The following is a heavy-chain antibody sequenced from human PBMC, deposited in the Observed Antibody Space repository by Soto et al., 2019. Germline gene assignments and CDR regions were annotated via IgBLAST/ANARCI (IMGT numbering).Heavy chain of an antibody. D-gene: IGHD1-7*01. V-gene: IGHV4-31*03. CDR1: GVSISSGNSH. J-gene: IGHJ5*02. CDR2: IYSSGNT. CDR3: ARVYSNSTNYCFPGWFDP. Sequence: QVPLQESGPGLVPPSQTLSLTCTVSGVSISSGNSHWNWIRQHPGRGLEWLGSIYSSGNTYYSPALMSRLLISTDTSKNRLSLTLTSVTAADTAVYYCARVYSNSTNYCFPGWFDPLGRGTLVTVSS.